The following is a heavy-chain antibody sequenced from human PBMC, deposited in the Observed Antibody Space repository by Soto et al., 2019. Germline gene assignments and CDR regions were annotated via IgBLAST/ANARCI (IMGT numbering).Heavy chain of an antibody. J-gene: IGHJ4*02. Sequence: SETLSLTCTVSGGSISSDDFYWSWIRQHPGKGLEWIGYIYYSGNTYYNPSLKSRVTILVDTSKNQFSLKLSSVTAADTAVYYCASGRWNFDYWGQGTLVTVSS. CDR1: GGSISSDDFY. D-gene: IGHD2-15*01. CDR3: ASGRWNFDY. CDR2: IYYSGNT. V-gene: IGHV4-31*03.